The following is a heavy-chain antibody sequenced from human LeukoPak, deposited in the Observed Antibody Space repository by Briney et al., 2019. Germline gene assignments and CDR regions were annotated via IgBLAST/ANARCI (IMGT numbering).Heavy chain of an antibody. CDR2: IKQDGSEK. J-gene: IGHJ4*02. CDR3: ARIGAGGYDLDY. Sequence: GGSLRLSCAGSGFTFSSYWMSRVRQAPGKGLEWVANIKQDGSEKYYVDSVKGRFTISRDNAKNSLYLQMNSLRAEDTAVYYRARIGAGGYDLDYWGQGTLVSVSS. D-gene: IGHD5-12*01. CDR1: GFTFSSYW. V-gene: IGHV3-7*01.